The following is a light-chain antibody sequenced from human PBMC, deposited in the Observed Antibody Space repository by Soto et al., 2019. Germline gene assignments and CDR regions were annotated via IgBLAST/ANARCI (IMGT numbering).Light chain of an antibody. CDR1: QSVTNSY. CDR2: GAS. Sequence: EIVLTQSPGTLSLSPGERTTLSCRASQSVTNSYLAWYQQKPGQAPRLLIYGASNRATGIPDRFSGSGSGTDFTLTISRLEPEDFAVYYCQQYVSSPTFGQGTKVEIK. J-gene: IGKJ1*01. V-gene: IGKV3-20*01. CDR3: QQYVSSPT.